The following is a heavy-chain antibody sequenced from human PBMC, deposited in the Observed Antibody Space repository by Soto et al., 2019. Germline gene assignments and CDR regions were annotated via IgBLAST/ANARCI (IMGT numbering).Heavy chain of an antibody. CDR1: GYIFVNYG. D-gene: IGHD3-16*01. V-gene: IGHV1-18*01. J-gene: IGHJ6*02. CDR2: TSPYSGNT. CDR3: AMVDNYVTPTPQDV. Sequence: QVQLVQSGDEVRKPGSSVKVSCKASGYIFVNYGIAWVRQAPGQGLEWMGWTSPYSGNTHYASKVQGTLTVTTDTSTSTAYMVLGSLTSDDTAVYYCAMVDNYVTPTPQDVWGQGTTVTVSS.